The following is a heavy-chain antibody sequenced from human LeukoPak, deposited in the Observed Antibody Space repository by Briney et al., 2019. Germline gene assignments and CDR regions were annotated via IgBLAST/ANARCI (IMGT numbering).Heavy chain of an antibody. Sequence: SQTLSLTRTVSDDSLTIYSSSWVRQTPGKGLEGIGYIDHTGSTTYTTSLKSRVTSSRDTSKNHCPLELSSATAADTAVYFCARVRRYYYDSSVKGAFDSWGQGTMVTVS. V-gene: IGHV4-59*01. D-gene: IGHD3-22*01. CDR3: ARVRRYYYDSSVKGAFDS. J-gene: IGHJ3*02. CDR1: DDSLTIYS. CDR2: IDHTGST.